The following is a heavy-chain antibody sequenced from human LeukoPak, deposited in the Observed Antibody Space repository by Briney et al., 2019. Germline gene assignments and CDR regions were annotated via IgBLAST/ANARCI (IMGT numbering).Heavy chain of an antibody. Sequence: SETLSLTCTVSGGSISSSSYYWAWIRQPPGKGLEWLGSIFYSGSTYYSPSLKSRVTISVDTSMNQFSLKLSSVTAADTAVYYCARRRDGYKQYYFDYWGQGTLVTVSS. V-gene: IGHV4-39*01. CDR2: IFYSGST. CDR1: GGSISSSSYY. CDR3: ARRRDGYKQYYFDY. D-gene: IGHD5-24*01. J-gene: IGHJ4*02.